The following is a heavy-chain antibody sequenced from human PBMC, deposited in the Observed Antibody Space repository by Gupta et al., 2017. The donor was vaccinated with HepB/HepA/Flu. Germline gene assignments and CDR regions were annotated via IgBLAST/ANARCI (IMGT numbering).Heavy chain of an antibody. D-gene: IGHD5-24*01. CDR1: GFTFSSYG. Sequence: GVQPGRSLRLSCAASGFTFSSYGMHWVRQAPGKGLEWVAVIWYDGSNKYYADSVKGRFTISRDNSKNTLYLQMNSLRAEDTAVYYCARDYQATAFDYWGQGTLVTVSS. V-gene: IGHV3-33*01. CDR2: IWYDGSNK. CDR3: ARDYQATAFDY. J-gene: IGHJ4*02.